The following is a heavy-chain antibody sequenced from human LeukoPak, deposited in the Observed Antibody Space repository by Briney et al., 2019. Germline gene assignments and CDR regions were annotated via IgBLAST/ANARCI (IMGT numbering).Heavy chain of an antibody. V-gene: IGHV3-21*01. CDR2: FSRGSSYI. Sequence: GGSLRLSCAASGFTSRSYSMTWVAQPPGKGLRGSSPFSRGSSYIYYADSVKGRFTISRDNAKNSLYLQMNSLRAEDTAVYYCARDPQKSYYYDSSGINWFDPWGQGTLVTVSS. CDR3: ARDPQKSYYYDSSGINWFDP. CDR1: GFTSRSYS. D-gene: IGHD3-22*01. J-gene: IGHJ5*02.